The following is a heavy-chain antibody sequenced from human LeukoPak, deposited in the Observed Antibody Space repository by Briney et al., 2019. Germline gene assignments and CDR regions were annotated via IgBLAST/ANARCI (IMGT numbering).Heavy chain of an antibody. D-gene: IGHD3-22*01. CDR3: AKASAMIVAVSKHFDY. Sequence: GGSLRLSCAASGFTFSSYSMNWVRQAPGKGLEWVSSISSSSSYIYYADSVKGRFTISRDNAENSLYLQVNSLRAEDTAVYYCAKASAMIVAVSKHFDYWGQGTLVTVSS. V-gene: IGHV3-21*04. J-gene: IGHJ4*02. CDR1: GFTFSSYS. CDR2: ISSSSSYI.